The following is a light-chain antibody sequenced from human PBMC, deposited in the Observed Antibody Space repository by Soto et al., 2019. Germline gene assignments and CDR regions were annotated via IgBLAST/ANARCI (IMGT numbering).Light chain of an antibody. CDR1: QSVSSSY. J-gene: IGKJ5*01. V-gene: IGKV3-20*01. CDR2: RAS. CDR3: QQYGSSPIT. Sequence: EIVLTQSPGTLSLSPGERATLSCRASQSVSSSYLAWYQQKPGQAPWLLIYRASSRATGIPDRFSGSGSGPDFTLTISILEPDDFAVYYFQQYGSSPITFVQGTRLEIK.